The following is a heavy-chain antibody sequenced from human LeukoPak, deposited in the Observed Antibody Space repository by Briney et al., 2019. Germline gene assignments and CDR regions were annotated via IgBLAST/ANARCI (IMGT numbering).Heavy chain of an antibody. D-gene: IGHD3-3*01. J-gene: IGHJ4*02. CDR3: ARQGFWRGYFVFDY. CDR2: IYYSGST. CDR1: GGSTSSSSFY. V-gene: IGHV4-61*05. Sequence: SETLSLTCTVSGGSTSSSSFYWGWIRQPPGKGLEWIGFIYYSGSTNYNPPLQSRVTISVDTSKNQFSLKLSSVTAADTAVYYCARQGFWRGYFVFDYWGQGTLVTVSS.